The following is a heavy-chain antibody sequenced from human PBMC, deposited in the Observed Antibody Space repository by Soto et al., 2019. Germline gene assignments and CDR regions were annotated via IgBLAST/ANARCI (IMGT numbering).Heavy chain of an antibody. V-gene: IGHV3-15*07. D-gene: IGHD3-3*01. CDR3: TTSQEVLTIFGVVREDY. CDR1: GFTFSNAW. Sequence: GGSLRLSCAASGFTFSNAWMNWVRQAPGKGLEWVGHIKSKTGGGTTDYAAPVKGRFTISRDDSENTLYLQLNSLKTEDTAVYYCTTSQEVLTIFGVVREDYWGQGTLVTVSS. J-gene: IGHJ4*02. CDR2: IKSKTGGGTT.